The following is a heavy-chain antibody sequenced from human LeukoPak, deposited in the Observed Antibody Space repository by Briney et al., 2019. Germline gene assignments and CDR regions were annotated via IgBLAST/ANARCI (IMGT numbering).Heavy chain of an antibody. CDR2: MNPNSGNT. Sequence: ASVKVSCKASGYTFTSYDINWVRQATGQGLEWMGWMNPNSGNTGYAQKFQGRVTMTRNTSISTAYMELSSLRSEDTAAYYCARVSAFGGVIVLVRDAFDIWGQGTMVTVSS. CDR1: GYTFTSYD. V-gene: IGHV1-8*01. CDR3: ARVSAFGGVIVLVRDAFDI. J-gene: IGHJ3*02. D-gene: IGHD3-16*02.